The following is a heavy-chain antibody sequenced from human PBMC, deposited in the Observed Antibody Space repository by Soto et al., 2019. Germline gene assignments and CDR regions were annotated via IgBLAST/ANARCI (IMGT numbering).Heavy chain of an antibody. V-gene: IGHV3-66*01. CDR3: ARGPCTTSCYTDY. D-gene: IGHD2-2*02. CDR2: IYSGGST. J-gene: IGHJ4*02. CDR1: GFTGPNKY. Sequence: PGGSLGLSRAAPGFTGPNKYKSWVPPAPGKGLEWVSLIYSGGSTYYADSVKGRFTISRDNSKNTLYLQMNSLRAEDTAVYYCARGPCTTSCYTDYWGQGTLVTVSS.